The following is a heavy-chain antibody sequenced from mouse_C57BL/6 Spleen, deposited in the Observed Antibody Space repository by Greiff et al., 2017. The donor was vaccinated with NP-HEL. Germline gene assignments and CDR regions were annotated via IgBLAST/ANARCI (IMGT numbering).Heavy chain of an antibody. CDR3: ARDQPLRY. CDR2: ISDGGSYT. CDR1: GFTFSSYA. V-gene: IGHV5-4*01. J-gene: IGHJ2*01. Sequence: EVKVEESGGGLVKPGGSLKLSCAASGFTFSSYAMSWVRQTPEKRLEWVATISDGGSYTYYPDNVKGRFTISRDNAKNNLYLQMGHLKSEDTAMYYCARDQPLRYWGQGTTLTVSS.